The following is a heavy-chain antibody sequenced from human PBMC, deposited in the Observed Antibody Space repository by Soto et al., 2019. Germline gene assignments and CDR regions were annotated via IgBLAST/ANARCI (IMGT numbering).Heavy chain of an antibody. CDR3: ARLEWLSLAAWFDP. D-gene: IGHD3-3*01. Sequence: PGESLKISCKGSGYSFAGYWFTWVRQKPGKGLEWMGRIDPSDSQTYYSPSFRGHVTISADKSINTAYLQWSSLKASDTAIYYCARLEWLSLAAWFDPWGQGTLVTVSS. CDR2: IDPSDSQT. J-gene: IGHJ5*02. V-gene: IGHV5-10-1*01. CDR1: GYSFAGYW.